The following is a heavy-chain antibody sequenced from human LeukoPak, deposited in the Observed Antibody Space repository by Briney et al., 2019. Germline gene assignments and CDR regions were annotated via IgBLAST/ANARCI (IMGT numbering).Heavy chain of an antibody. CDR2: ISGSGGST. J-gene: IGHJ4*02. D-gene: IGHD2-15*01. CDR3: AKDGGGYCSGGSCYTFDY. Sequence: GGSLRLSCSTSGFTFSSYGMTWVRQAPGKGLEWVSGISGSGGSTYYADSVKGRFTISRDNSKNTLYLQMNSLRAEDTAVYYCAKDGGGYCSGGSCYTFDYWGQGTLVTVPS. V-gene: IGHV3-23*01. CDR1: GFTFSSYG.